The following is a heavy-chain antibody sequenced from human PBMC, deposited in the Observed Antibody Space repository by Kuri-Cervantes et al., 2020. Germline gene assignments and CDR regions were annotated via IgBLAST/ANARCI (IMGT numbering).Heavy chain of an antibody. D-gene: IGHD6-19*01. Sequence: GESLKISCQGSGYSFTSYWIGWVRQMPGKGLEWMGIIYPGDSDTRYSPSFQGQVTISADKSISTAYLQWSSLKASDTAMYYCARDLRGGWSPIPLGYWGQGTLVTVSS. J-gene: IGHJ4*02. CDR3: ARDLRGGWSPIPLGY. CDR2: IYPGDSDT. V-gene: IGHV5-51*01. CDR1: GYSFTSYW.